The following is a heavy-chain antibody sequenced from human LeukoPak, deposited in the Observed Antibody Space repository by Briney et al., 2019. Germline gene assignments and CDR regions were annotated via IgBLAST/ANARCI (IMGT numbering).Heavy chain of an antibody. CDR1: GGSISSSSSYY. V-gene: IGHV4-39*01. CDR2: IYYTGDT. D-gene: IGHD5-12*01. J-gene: IGHJ4*02. Sequence: SETLSLTCTVSGGSISSSSSYYWGWIRQPPGKGLEWIGSIYYTGDTYYNSSLKSRVTISVDTSKNQFSLKLSSVTAADTALYYCARLRGYTDGNPGDWGQGSLVTVSS. CDR3: ARLRGYTDGNPGD.